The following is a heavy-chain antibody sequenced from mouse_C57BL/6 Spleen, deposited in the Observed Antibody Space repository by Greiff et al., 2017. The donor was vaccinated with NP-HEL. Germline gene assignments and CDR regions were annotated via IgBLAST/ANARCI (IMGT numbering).Heavy chain of an antibody. CDR2: INPNNGGT. J-gene: IGHJ4*01. CDR3: ARWPFSGIYAMDY. CDR1: GYTFTDYN. D-gene: IGHD3-2*02. Sequence: EVQLHQSGPELVKPGASVKMSCKASGYTFTDYNMHWVKQSHGKSLEWIGYINPNNGGTSYNQKFKGKATLTVNKSSSTAYMELRSLTSEDSAVYYCARWPFSGIYAMDYWGQGTSVTVSS. V-gene: IGHV1-22*01.